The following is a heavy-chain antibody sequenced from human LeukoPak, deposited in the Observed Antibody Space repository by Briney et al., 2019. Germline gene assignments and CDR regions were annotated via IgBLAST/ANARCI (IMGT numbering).Heavy chain of an antibody. CDR3: TRDVATSGWATFY. J-gene: IGHJ4*02. V-gene: IGHV3-48*01. D-gene: IGHD6-19*01. Sequence: PGGSLRLSCAASGFTFSSYGMNWVRQAPGKGLEWVSYISSSTSSIYYADSVKGRFTISRDNAKNSLYLQMNSLRAEETAVYYCTRDVATSGWATFYWGPGTLATVSS. CDR2: ISSSTSSI. CDR1: GFTFSSYG.